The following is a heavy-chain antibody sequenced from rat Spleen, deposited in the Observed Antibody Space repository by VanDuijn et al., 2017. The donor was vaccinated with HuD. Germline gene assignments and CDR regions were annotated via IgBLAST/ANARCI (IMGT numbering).Heavy chain of an antibody. V-gene: IGHV5-25*01. CDR3: ATITTAAYFDY. Sequence: EVQLVESDGGLVQPGRSLKLSCAASGFTFTDYYMAWVRQAPTKGLEWVATISSDGGHSYYRDSVKGRFTISRDNAKNTLYLQVDSLRSEDTATYYCATITTAAYFDYWGQGVMVTVSS. J-gene: IGHJ2*01. CDR2: ISSDGGHS. D-gene: IGHD1-2*01. CDR1: GFTFTDYY.